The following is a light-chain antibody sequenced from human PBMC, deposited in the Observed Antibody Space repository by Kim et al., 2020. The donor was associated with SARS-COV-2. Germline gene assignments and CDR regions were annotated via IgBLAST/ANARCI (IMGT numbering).Light chain of an antibody. J-gene: IGKJ1*01. Sequence: PGERAPPSCTASQTISGNYLAWYQQTPGQAPRVLIHGASSRATGIPDRFSGSGSGTDFTLTISRLEPEDFAVYYCQQYGGSPWTFGHGTKVDIK. CDR3: QQYGGSPWT. CDR1: QTISGNY. CDR2: GAS. V-gene: IGKV3-20*01.